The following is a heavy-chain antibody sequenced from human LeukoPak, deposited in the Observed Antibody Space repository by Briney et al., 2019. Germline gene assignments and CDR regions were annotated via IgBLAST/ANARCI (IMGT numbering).Heavy chain of an antibody. D-gene: IGHD6-6*01. CDR3: ARGGLYSSSSRYYFDY. V-gene: IGHV3-48*04. Sequence: GGSLRLSCAASGFTFSTYSMNWVRQAPGKGLEWVSFIDSSSRTTFYADSVKGRFTISRDNAKNSLYLQMNSLRAEDTAVYYCARGGLYSSSSRYYFDYWGQGTLVTVPS. CDR2: IDSSSRTT. J-gene: IGHJ4*02. CDR1: GFTFSTYS.